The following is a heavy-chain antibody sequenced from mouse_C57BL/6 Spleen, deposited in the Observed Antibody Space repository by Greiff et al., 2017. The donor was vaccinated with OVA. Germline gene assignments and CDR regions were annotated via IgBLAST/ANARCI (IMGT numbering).Heavy chain of an antibody. CDR2: ISSGGGHT. CDR1: GFNFSSYG. J-gene: IGHJ3*01. Sequence: EVKLMESGGDLVKPGGSLKLSCAASGFNFSSYGMSWVRQTPDKRLEWVATISSGGGHTYYQASVKGRFTLSRDNAKTTLYLQMSSLKSEDTAMYYCARQDEPGFAYWGQGTLVTVSA. V-gene: IGHV5-6*01. CDR3: ARQDEPGFAY.